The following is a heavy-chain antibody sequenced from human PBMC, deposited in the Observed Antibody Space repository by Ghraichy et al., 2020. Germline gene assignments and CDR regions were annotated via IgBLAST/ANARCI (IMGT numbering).Heavy chain of an antibody. V-gene: IGHV3-23*01. CDR3: AKTAPSTYSGILSGFNYWYFDL. Sequence: GESLNISCAASGFTFSSYAMSWVRQAPGKGLEWVSAISGSGGSTYYADSVKGRFTISRDNSKNTLYLQMNGLRAEDTAVYYCAKTAPSTYSGILSGFNYWYFDLWGRGTLVTVSS. CDR2: ISGSGGST. D-gene: IGHD1-26*01. J-gene: IGHJ2*01. CDR1: GFTFSSYA.